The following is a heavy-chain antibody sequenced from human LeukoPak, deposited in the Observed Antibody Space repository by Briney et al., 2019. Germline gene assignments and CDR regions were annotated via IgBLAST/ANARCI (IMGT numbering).Heavy chain of an antibody. V-gene: IGHV3-53*01. CDR1: GFTVSSNY. Sequence: PGGSLRLSCAASGFTVSSNYMSWVRQAPGKGLEWVSVIYSGGSAYYADSVKGRFTISRDNSKNTLYLQMNSLRAEDTAVYYCARAYISSSSGYFQYWGQGTLVTVSS. CDR2: IYSGGSA. CDR3: ARAYISSSSGYFQY. D-gene: IGHD6-6*01. J-gene: IGHJ1*01.